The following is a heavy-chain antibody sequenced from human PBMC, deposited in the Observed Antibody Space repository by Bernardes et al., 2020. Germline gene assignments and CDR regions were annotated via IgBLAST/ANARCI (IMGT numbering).Heavy chain of an antibody. Sequence: GGSLRLSCAASGFTFNSYAMSWVRQAPGKGLEWVSAISGSGGSTYYADSVKGRFTISRDNSKNTLYLQMNSLRAEDTAVYYCAKVPRYDYIWGSYPDYWGQGTLVIVSS. CDR2: ISGSGGST. CDR3: AKVPRYDYIWGSYPDY. D-gene: IGHD3-16*02. CDR1: GFTFNSYA. V-gene: IGHV3-23*01. J-gene: IGHJ4*02.